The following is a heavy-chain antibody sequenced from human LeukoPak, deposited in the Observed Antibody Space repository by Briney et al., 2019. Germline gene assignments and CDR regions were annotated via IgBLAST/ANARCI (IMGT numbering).Heavy chain of an antibody. CDR2: LSGSGVRT. D-gene: IGHD6-19*01. Sequence: GGSLRLSCTVSGFTFSNYAMNWVRQAPGKGLEWVSGLSGSGVRTDYADSVKGRFTVSRDISKDALYLQMNDLRAEDTAVYYCAKAEGYSTGWFSYWGQGTLVTVSS. CDR1: GFTFSNYA. J-gene: IGHJ4*02. CDR3: AKAEGYSTGWFSY. V-gene: IGHV3-23*01.